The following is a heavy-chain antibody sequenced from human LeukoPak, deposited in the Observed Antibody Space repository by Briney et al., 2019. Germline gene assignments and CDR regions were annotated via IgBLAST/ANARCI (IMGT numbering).Heavy chain of an antibody. Sequence: GVSLRLSCAASGFTFSSYEMNCVRQAPGKGREWISFIGNSGNTIYYGDSVRGRFTISRDNAKNSLYLQMNSLRAEDTAVYYCARDHGGSSAYWYFDLWGRGTLVSVSS. D-gene: IGHD6-6*01. CDR1: GFTFSSYE. V-gene: IGHV3-48*03. CDR2: IGNSGNTI. J-gene: IGHJ2*01. CDR3: ARDHGGSSAYWYFDL.